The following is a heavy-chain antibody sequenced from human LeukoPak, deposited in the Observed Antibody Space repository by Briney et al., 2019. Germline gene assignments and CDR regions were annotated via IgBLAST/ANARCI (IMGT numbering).Heavy chain of an antibody. CDR1: GGSFSGYY. D-gene: IGHD3-10*01. V-gene: IGHV4-34*01. J-gene: IGHJ3*02. CDR3: ARQAYYYGSGSYGAFDI. CDR2: INHSGST. Sequence: SETLSLTCAVYGGSFSGYYWSWIRQPPGKGLEWIGEINHSGSTNYNPSLKSRVTISVDTSKNQFSLKLSSVTAADTAVYYCARQAYYYGSGSYGAFDIWGQGTMVTVSS.